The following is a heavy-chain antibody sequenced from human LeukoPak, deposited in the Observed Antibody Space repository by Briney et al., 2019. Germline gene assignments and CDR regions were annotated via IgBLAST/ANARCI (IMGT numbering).Heavy chain of an antibody. CDR1: GFTFDDYA. CDR2: ISWNSGSI. D-gene: IGHD3-9*01. J-gene: IGHJ4*02. Sequence: GGSLRLSCAASGFTFDDYAMHWVRQAPGKGLEWVSGISWNSGSIGYADSVKGRFTISRDNVKNSLYLQMNSLRAEDTALYYCAKSRHDILTGYYDYWGQGTLVTVSS. CDR3: AKSRHDILTGYYDY. V-gene: IGHV3-9*01.